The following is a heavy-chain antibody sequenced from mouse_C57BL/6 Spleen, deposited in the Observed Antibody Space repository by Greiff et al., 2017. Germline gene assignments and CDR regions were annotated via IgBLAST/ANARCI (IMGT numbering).Heavy chain of an antibody. CDR2: FHPSDSDT. D-gene: IGHD1-1*01. CDR3: AITTVVARGYFDV. Sequence: QVQLQQPGAELVKPGASVKVSCKASGYTFTSYWMHWVKQRPGQGLEWIGRFHPSDSDTNYNQKFKGKATLTVDKSSSTAYMQLSSLTSEDSAVYYCAITTVVARGYFDVWGTGTTVTVSS. CDR1: GYTFTSYW. V-gene: IGHV1-74*01. J-gene: IGHJ1*03.